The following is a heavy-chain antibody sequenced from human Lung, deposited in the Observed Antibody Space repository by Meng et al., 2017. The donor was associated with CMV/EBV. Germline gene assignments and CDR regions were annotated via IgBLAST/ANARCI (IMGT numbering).Heavy chain of an antibody. J-gene: IGHJ5*02. CDR1: GYTFTGYY. Sequence: ASXXVSXKASGYTFTGYYMHWVRQAPGQGLEWMGWINPNSGGTNYAQKFQGRVTMTRDTSISTAYMELSRLRSDDAAVYYCARDFFGELLGWFDPGGRGNXVNGAS. D-gene: IGHD1-26*01. CDR2: INPNSGGT. V-gene: IGHV1-2*02. CDR3: ARDFFGELLGWFDP.